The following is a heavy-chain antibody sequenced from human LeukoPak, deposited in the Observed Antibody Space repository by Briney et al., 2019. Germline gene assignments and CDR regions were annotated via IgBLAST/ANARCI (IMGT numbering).Heavy chain of an antibody. D-gene: IGHD3-22*01. Sequence: KPSETLSLTCTVSGGSISSYYWSWIRQPPGKGLEWIGYIYYSGSTNYNPSLKSRVTISVDTSKNQFSLTLSSVTAADTAVYYCARGSYDSSGYFYYYYGMDVWGQGTTVTVSS. CDR1: GGSISSYY. J-gene: IGHJ6*02. CDR2: IYYSGST. CDR3: ARGSYDSSGYFYYYYGMDV. V-gene: IGHV4-59*01.